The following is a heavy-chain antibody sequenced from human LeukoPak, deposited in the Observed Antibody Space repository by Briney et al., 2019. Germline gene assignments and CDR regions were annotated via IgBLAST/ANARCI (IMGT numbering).Heavy chain of an antibody. D-gene: IGHD1-26*01. V-gene: IGHV3-23*01. J-gene: IGHJ4*02. CDR1: GFTFSIYA. CDR3: AKGEWGLSYLFDY. Sequence: GGSLRLSCAASGFTFSIYAMCWVREARGRGGEWVSSISASGESTYNADSVRGRFTISRDNSKNTLYLQLNSLRAEDTAIYYCAKGEWGLSYLFDYWGQGTLVIVSS. CDR2: ISASGEST.